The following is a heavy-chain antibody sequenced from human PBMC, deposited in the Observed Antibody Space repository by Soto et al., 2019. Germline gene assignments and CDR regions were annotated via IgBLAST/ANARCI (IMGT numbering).Heavy chain of an antibody. Sequence: QEQLVESGGGVVQPGRSLRLSCEASRFACSSYGMHWVRQAPGKGLGCVAAISYDGDYQNYADSVKGRFTISRYNSKNTMYLQMIRLIGDDTAVYYCAKGTTVTPWRYLDLWGLGTLVTVSS. J-gene: IGHJ2*01. D-gene: IGHD4-17*01. V-gene: IGHV3-30*18. CDR3: AKGTTVTPWRYLDL. CDR2: ISYDGDYQ. CDR1: RFACSSYG.